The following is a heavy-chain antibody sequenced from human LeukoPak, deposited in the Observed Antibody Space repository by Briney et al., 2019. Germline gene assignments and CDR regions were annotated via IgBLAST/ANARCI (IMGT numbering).Heavy chain of an antibody. CDR2: ISAYNGNT. V-gene: IGHV1-18*01. CDR1: GYTFTSYG. CDR3: ARDSEAGLNWFDP. J-gene: IGHJ5*02. Sequence: GASVKVSCKASGYTFTSYGISWVRQAPGQGLEWMGWISAYNGNTNYAQKLQGRVTMTTDTSTSTAHMELRSLRSDDTAVYYCARDSEAGLNWFDPWGQGTLVTVSS. D-gene: IGHD1-14*01.